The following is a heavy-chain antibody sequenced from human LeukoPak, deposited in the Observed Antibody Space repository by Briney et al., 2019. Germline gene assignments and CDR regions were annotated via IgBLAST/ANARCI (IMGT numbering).Heavy chain of an antibody. J-gene: IGHJ3*02. Sequence: ASVKVSCKASGYTFTGYYMHWVRQAPGQGLEWMGWINGNSGGTNYAQKFQGRVTMTRDTSISTAYLELSGLRSDDTAVYYCARGAGAIARAFDIWGQGTMVTVSS. V-gene: IGHV1-2*02. D-gene: IGHD1-26*01. CDR3: ARGAGAIARAFDI. CDR2: INGNSGGT. CDR1: GYTFTGYY.